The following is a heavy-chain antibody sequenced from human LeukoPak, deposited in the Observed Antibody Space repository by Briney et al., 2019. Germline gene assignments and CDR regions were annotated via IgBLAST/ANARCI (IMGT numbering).Heavy chain of an antibody. CDR3: ARGPRAWLPNERFGY. CDR1: GFSVSSVYY. J-gene: IGHJ4*02. D-gene: IGHD5-24*01. CDR2: INHSGST. Sequence: ETLSLTCTVSGFSVSSVYYWGWIRQPPGKGLEWIGEINHSGSTNYNPSLKSRVTISVDTSKNQFSLKLSSVTAADTAVYYCARGPRAWLPNERFGYWDQGTLVTVSS. V-gene: IGHV4-38-2*02.